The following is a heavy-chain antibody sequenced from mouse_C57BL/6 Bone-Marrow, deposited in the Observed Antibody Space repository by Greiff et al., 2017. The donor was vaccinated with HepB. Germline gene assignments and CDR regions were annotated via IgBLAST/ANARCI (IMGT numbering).Heavy chain of an antibody. CDR3: ARSSLSLLRFDY. D-gene: IGHD1-2*01. CDR2: IYPGGGYT. CDR1: GYTFTNYW. J-gene: IGHJ2*01. Sequence: AQRVESGAELVRPGTSVKMSCKASGYTFTNYWIGWAKQRPGHGLEWIGDIYPGGGYTNYNEKFKGKATLTADKSSSTAYMQFSSLTSEDSAIYYCARSSLSLLRFDYWGQGTTLTVSS. V-gene: IGHV1-63*01.